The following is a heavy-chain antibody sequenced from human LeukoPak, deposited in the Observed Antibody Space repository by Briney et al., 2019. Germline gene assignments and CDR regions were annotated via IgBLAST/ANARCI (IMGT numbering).Heavy chain of an antibody. CDR2: ISGSGGST. CDR3: AKGPERYCSGGSCHY. Sequence: GGSLRLSCAASGFTFSSYAMSWVRQAPGKGLEWVSAISGSGGSTYYADSVKGRFTISRDNSKNTLYLQMNSLRAEDTAVYYCAKGPERYCSGGSCHYWGQGTLVTVSS. J-gene: IGHJ4*02. CDR1: GFTFSSYA. D-gene: IGHD2-15*01. V-gene: IGHV3-23*01.